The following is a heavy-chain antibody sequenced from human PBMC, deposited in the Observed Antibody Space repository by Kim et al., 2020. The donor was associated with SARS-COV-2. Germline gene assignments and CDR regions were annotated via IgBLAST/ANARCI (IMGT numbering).Heavy chain of an antibody. Sequence: ASVKVSCKPSGYTFTSYDISWVRQAPGQGLEWMGWISAYNGNTNYAQKLQGRVTMTTDTSTSTAYMELRSLRSDDTAVYYCARDRPITLLHAFDIWGQGTMVTVSS. CDR2: ISAYNGNT. CDR1: GYTFTSYD. D-gene: IGHD3-10*01. J-gene: IGHJ3*02. V-gene: IGHV1-18*01. CDR3: ARDRPITLLHAFDI.